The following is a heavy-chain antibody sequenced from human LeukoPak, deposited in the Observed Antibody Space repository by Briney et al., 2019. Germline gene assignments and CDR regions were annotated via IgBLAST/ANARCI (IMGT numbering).Heavy chain of an antibody. V-gene: IGHV3-21*04. CDR3: AKEGEVTMIVVVINYYFDY. CDR2: ISSSSSYI. J-gene: IGHJ4*02. Sequence: GGSLRLSCAASGFTFSSYSMNWVRQAPGKGLEWVSSISSSSSYIYYADSVKGRFTISRDNAKNSLYLQMNSLRAEDTAVYYCAKEGEVTMIVVVINYYFDYWGQGTLVTVSS. CDR1: GFTFSSYS. D-gene: IGHD3-22*01.